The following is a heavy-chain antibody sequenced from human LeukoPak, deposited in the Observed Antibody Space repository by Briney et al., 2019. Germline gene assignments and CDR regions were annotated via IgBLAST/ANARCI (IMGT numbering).Heavy chain of an antibody. D-gene: IGHD2/OR15-2a*01. Sequence: SGGSLRLSCAASGLTVSSSYMGWVRQAPGKGLEWVSIIYNDGSTYYADPMKGRFTISRDNSKNTLYLQVNSLRAEDTAMYYCARNILFAFDIWGQGTMVTVSS. CDR3: ARNILFAFDI. V-gene: IGHV3-53*01. CDR2: IYNDGST. CDR1: GLTVSSSY. J-gene: IGHJ3*02.